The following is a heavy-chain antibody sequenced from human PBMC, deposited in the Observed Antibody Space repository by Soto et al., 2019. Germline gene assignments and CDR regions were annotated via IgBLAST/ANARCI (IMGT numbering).Heavy chain of an antibody. Sequence: ASVKVSCKASGYTFSDYYIHWVRQAPGQGLEWMGWISPRSGSANFAQRFQGRVSMTRDTSITTAYMELRRLKSDDTAVYYCAPGPPYAPAYGMDVWGQGTTVTVSS. CDR3: APGPPYAPAYGMDV. D-gene: IGHD2-2*01. V-gene: IGHV1-2*02. J-gene: IGHJ6*02. CDR1: GYTFSDYY. CDR2: ISPRSGSA.